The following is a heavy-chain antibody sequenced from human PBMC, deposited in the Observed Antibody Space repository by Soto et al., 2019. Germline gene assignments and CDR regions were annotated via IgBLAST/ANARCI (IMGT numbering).Heavy chain of an antibody. V-gene: IGHV3-23*01. CDR2: ISGSGGST. CDR1: GFTFSSYA. D-gene: IGHD2-2*01. Sequence: GGSLRLSCAASGFTFSSYAMSWVRQAPGKGLEWVSAISGSGGSTYYADSVKGRFTISRDNSKNTLYLQMNSLRAEDTAVYYCAKDIVVVPAAMDWFDPWGQGTLVTVSS. CDR3: AKDIVVVPAAMDWFDP. J-gene: IGHJ5*02.